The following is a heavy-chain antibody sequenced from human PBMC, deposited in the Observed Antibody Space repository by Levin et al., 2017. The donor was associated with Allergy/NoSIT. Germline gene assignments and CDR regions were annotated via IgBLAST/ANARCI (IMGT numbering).Heavy chain of an antibody. V-gene: IGHV2-5*02. CDR2: IYWDDDK. Sequence: SGPTLVKPTQTLTLTCTFSGFSLSTSGVGVGWIRQPPGKALEWLALIYWDDDKRYSPSLKSRLTITKDTSKNQVVLTMTNMDPVDTATYYCAHRPSPDPSGWGKDYYYYMDVWGKGTTVTVSS. J-gene: IGHJ6*03. CDR1: GFSLSTSGVG. CDR3: AHRPSPDPSGWGKDYYYYMDV. D-gene: IGHD6-19*01.